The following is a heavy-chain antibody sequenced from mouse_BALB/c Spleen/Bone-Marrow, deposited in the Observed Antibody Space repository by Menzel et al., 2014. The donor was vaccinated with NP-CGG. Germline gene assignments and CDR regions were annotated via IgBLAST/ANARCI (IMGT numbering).Heavy chain of an antibody. Sequence: QVQLQQSGPELVKPGASVRISCKASGYTFTNYYIHWVKQRPGQGLEWIGWIYPVNVHANFNEKFRDKATLTADKSSSTAYMQLSSLTSEDSAVYFCARWLLPYYAMDYWGQGTSVTVSS. CDR3: ARWLLPYYAMDY. D-gene: IGHD2-3*01. CDR1: GYTFTNYY. J-gene: IGHJ4*01. CDR2: IYPVNVHA. V-gene: IGHV1S56*01.